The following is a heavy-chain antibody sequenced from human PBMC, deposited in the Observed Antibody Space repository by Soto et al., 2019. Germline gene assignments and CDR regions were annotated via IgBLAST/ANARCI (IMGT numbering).Heavy chain of an antibody. V-gene: IGHV4-34*01. CDR1: GGSFSGYY. CDR2: INHSGST. Sequence: PSETLSLTCAVYGGSFSGYYWSWIRQPPGKGLEWIGEINHSGSTNYNPSLKSRVTISVDTSKNQFSLKLSSVTAADTAVYYCATNDFWSGYYTHWGQGTLVTVS. CDR3: ATNDFWSGYYTH. D-gene: IGHD3-3*01. J-gene: IGHJ4*02.